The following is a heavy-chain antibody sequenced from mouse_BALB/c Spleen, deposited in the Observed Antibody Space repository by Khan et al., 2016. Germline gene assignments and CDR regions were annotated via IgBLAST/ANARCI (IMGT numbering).Heavy chain of an antibody. D-gene: IGHD1-1*01. CDR3: VRHDGSKYGGTMDY. CDR2: ISYDGSN. CDR1: GYSITSGYY. J-gene: IGHJ4*01. V-gene: IGHV3-6*02. Sequence: EVQLVESGPGLVKPSQSLSLTCSVTGYSITSGYYWNWIRQFPGNKLEWMGYISYDGSNNYNPSLKNRISITRDTSKNQSFLKLNSVTTEDTATYCCVRHDGSKYGGTMDYWGQGTSVTVSS.